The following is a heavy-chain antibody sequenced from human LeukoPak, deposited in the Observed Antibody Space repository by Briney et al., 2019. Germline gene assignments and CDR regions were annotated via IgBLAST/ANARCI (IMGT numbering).Heavy chain of an antibody. J-gene: IGHJ4*02. Sequence: SETLSLTCTVSGGSISSYYWSWIRQPPGKGLDWIGYIYDSGSTSYNPSLKSRVTISEDTSKNQFSLKLSSVTAADTAVYYCARDPLLSGYCSSTSCSDYWGQGTLVTVSS. CDR2: IYDSGST. V-gene: IGHV4-59*12. D-gene: IGHD2-2*01. CDR1: GGSISSYY. CDR3: ARDPLLSGYCSSTSCSDY.